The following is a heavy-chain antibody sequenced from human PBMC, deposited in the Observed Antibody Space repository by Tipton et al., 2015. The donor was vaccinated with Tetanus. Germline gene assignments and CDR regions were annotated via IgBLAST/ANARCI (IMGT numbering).Heavy chain of an antibody. D-gene: IGHD3-10*01. J-gene: IGHJ6*02. Sequence: QLVQSGAEVKKPGASVKVSCKASGYTFTGYYMYWVRQAPGQGLEWMGWIDPNSGGTVYAQKFQGRVTMTRDTSISTAYMELRSLRSDDTAVYYCARDRSDYIYYGMDVWGPGTTVTVSS. CDR2: IDPNSGGT. CDR1: GYTFTGYY. V-gene: IGHV1-2*02. CDR3: ARDRSDYIYYGMDV.